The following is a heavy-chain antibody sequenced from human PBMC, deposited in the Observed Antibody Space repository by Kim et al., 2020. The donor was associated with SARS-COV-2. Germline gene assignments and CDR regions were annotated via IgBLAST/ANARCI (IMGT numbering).Heavy chain of an antibody. D-gene: IGHD5-12*01. CDR1: GGSISSSSYY. Sequence: SETLSLTCTVSGGSISSSSYYWGWIRQPPGKGLEWIGSMYYSGSTYYNPSLKSRVTISVDASKNQFSLKLSSVSAADTAVYYCARQAGLIVATITTVGNADYWGQGTPVTVSS. V-gene: IGHV4-39*01. CDR2: MYYSGST. CDR3: ARQAGLIVATITTVGNADY. J-gene: IGHJ4*02.